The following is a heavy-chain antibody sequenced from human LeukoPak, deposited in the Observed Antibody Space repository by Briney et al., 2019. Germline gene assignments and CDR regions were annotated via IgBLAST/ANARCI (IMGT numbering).Heavy chain of an antibody. J-gene: IGHJ4*02. D-gene: IGHD6-25*01. CDR1: GFTFSGSA. CDR2: TSYDGNEK. V-gene: IGHV3-30*04. Sequence: GGSLKLSCAASGFTFSGSAMHWVRQASGKGLEWVTVTSYDGNEKYYADSVKGRFTISRDNSKNTVYLQMNSLRAEDTAVYYCATGGTRAATGRMGFWGQGTLVTVSS. CDR3: ATGGTRAATGRMGF.